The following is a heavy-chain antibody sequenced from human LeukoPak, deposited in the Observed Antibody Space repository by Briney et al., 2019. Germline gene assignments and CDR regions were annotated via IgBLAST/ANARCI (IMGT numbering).Heavy chain of an antibody. CDR1: GYTFTSYA. D-gene: IGHD3-10*01. V-gene: IGHV7-4-1*02. J-gene: IGHJ4*02. Sequence: ASVKVSCKASGYTFTSYAMSWVREAPGQGLEWMGWINTNTGNPTYAQGFTGRFVFSLDTSVSTAYLQISSLKAEDTAVYYCARDRVLLWFGESYYFDYWGQGTLVTVSS. CDR2: INTNTGNP. CDR3: ARDRVLLWFGESYYFDY.